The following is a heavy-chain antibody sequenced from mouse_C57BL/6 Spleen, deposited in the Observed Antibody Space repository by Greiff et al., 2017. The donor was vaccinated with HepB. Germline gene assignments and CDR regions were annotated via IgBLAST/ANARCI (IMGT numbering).Heavy chain of an antibody. J-gene: IGHJ4*01. V-gene: IGHV5-15*01. CDR2: ISNLAYSI. CDR1: GFTFSDYG. Sequence: EVKLMESGGGLVQPGGSLKLSCAASGFTFSDYGMAWVRQAPRKGPEWVAFISNLAYSIYYADTVTGRFTISRENAKNTLYLEMSSLRSEDTAMYYCARHEGGAMDYWGQGTSVTVSS. CDR3: ARHEGGAMDY.